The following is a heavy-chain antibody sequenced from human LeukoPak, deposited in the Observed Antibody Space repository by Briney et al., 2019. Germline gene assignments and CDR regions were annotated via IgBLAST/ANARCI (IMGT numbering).Heavy chain of an antibody. J-gene: IGHJ6*02. CDR3: AKGPTWLRRYYYYYYGMDV. Sequence: PGGSLRLSCVASGFTFSNYGMHWVRQAPGKGLEWVAVIWYDGSNRYSADSVKGRFTISRDNSKNTLYLQMNSLRAEDTAVYYCAKGPTWLRRYYYYYYGMDVWGQGTTVTVSS. CDR2: IWYDGSNR. D-gene: IGHD5-12*01. CDR1: GFTFSNYG. V-gene: IGHV3-30*02.